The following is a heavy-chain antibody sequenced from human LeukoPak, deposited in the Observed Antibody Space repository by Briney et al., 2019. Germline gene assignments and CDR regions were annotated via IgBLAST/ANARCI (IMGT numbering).Heavy chain of an antibody. V-gene: IGHV4-38-2*01. CDR1: GYSISSGYY. Sequence: SETLSLTCAVSGYSISSGYYWGWIRQPPGKGREWIGSIYHSGSTYYNPSLKSRVTISVDTSKNQFSLKLSSVTAADTAVYYCARLEGPTGGYFDYWGQGTLVTVSS. J-gene: IGHJ4*02. CDR2: IYHSGST. CDR3: ARLEGPTGGYFDY. D-gene: IGHD7-27*01.